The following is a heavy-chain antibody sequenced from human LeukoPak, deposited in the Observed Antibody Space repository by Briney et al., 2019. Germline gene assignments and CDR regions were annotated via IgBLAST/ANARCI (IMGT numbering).Heavy chain of an antibody. CDR1: GGSISSSSYY. D-gene: IGHD3-10*01. CDR2: IYYSGST. Sequence: SEPLSLTCTVSGGSISSSSYYWGWIRQPPGKGLEWIGSIYYSGSTYYNPSLKSRVTISVDTSKNQFSLKLSSVTAADTAVYYCARSYSFGELPAFDYWGQGTLVTVSS. CDR3: ARSYSFGELPAFDY. V-gene: IGHV4-39*01. J-gene: IGHJ4*02.